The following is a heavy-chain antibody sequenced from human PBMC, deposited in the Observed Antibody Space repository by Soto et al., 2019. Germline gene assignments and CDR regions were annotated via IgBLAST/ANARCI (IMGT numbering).Heavy chain of an antibody. J-gene: IGHJ3*02. D-gene: IGHD3-9*01. V-gene: IGHV3-9*01. CDR3: AKDAVLRYFDWEGAFDI. CDR1: GFTFDDYA. Sequence: PGGSLRLSCAASGFTFDDYAMHWVRQAPGKGLEWVSGISWNSGSKGYADSVKGRFTISRDNAKNSQYLQMNSLRAEDTALYYCAKDAVLRYFDWEGAFDIWGQGTMVTVSS. CDR2: ISWNSGSK.